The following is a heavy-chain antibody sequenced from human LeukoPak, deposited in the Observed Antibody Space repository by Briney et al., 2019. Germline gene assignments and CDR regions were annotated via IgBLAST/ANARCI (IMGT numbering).Heavy chain of an antibody. CDR1: GYTFTSYY. V-gene: IGHV1-46*01. J-gene: IGHJ3*02. CDR3: ARVGGVAHTRGAFDI. CDR2: INPSGGST. Sequence: AASVKVSCKASGYTFTSYYMHWVRQAPGQGLEWMGIINPSGGSTSYAQKFQGRVTMTRDTSTSTVYMELSSLRSEDTAVYYCARVGGVAHTRGAFDIWGQGTMVTVSS.